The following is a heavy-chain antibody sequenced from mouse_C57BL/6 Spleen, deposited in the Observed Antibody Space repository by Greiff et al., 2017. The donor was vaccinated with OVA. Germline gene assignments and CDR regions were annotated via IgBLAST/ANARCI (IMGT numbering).Heavy chain of an antibody. CDR1: GYTFTDYY. D-gene: IGHD2-2*01. J-gene: IGHJ4*01. CDR2: IYPGSGNT. Sequence: VQLQQSGAELVRPGASVKLSCKASGYTFTDYYINWVKQRPGQGLEWIARIYPGSGNTYYNEKFKGKATLTAEKSSSTAYMQLSSLTSEDSAVYFCERGGGYGDYYAMDYWGQGTSVPVSS. V-gene: IGHV1-76*01. CDR3: ERGGGYGDYYAMDY.